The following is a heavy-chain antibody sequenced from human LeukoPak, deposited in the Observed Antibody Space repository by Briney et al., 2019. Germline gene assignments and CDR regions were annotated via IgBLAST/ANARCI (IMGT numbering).Heavy chain of an antibody. CDR1: GFTFNNYA. Sequence: GGSLRLSCAASGFTFNNYAMSWVRQAPGKGLEWVSSITSSGDRTFYADSVRGRFTISRDNSRSTLYLQMDSLRTEDTAVYYCAKDAYSDIAEYWGQGTLVTVSS. J-gene: IGHJ4*02. D-gene: IGHD2-21*01. CDR3: AKDAYSDIAEY. V-gene: IGHV3-23*01. CDR2: ITSSGDRT.